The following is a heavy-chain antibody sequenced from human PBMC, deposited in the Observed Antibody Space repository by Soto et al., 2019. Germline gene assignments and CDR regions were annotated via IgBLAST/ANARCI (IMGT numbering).Heavy chain of an antibody. CDR2: IYYSGST. J-gene: IGHJ4*02. CDR3: ARVNFGSSSHFDY. Sequence: SETLSLTCTVSGGSISSGGYYWSWIRQHPGKGLEWIGYIYYSGSTYYNPSLKSRVTISVDTSKNQFSLKLSSVTAADTAVYYCARVNFGSSSHFDYWGQGTLVTVSS. V-gene: IGHV4-31*03. CDR1: GGSISSGGYY. D-gene: IGHD6-6*01.